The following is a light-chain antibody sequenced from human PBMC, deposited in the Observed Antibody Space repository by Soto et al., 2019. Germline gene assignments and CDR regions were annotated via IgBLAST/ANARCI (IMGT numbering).Light chain of an antibody. CDR3: QQRSNWPPIFT. J-gene: IGKJ3*01. Sequence: EIVLTQSPATLSLSPGERATLSCRASQSVSSYLAWYQQKPGQAPRLLIYDASNRATGIPARFSGSGSGTDLTITISSLEPEDFAVYYCQQRSNWPPIFTFGPGTKVDIK. CDR1: QSVSSY. V-gene: IGKV3-11*01. CDR2: DAS.